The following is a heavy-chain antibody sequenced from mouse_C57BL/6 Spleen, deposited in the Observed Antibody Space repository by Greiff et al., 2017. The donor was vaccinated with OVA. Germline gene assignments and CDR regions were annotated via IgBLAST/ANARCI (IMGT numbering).Heavy chain of an antibody. D-gene: IGHD1-1*01. J-gene: IGHJ2*01. V-gene: IGHV1-59*01. CDR1: GYTFTSYW. CDR3: ARSSRFFDY. Sequence: QVQLQQPGAELVRPGTSVTLSCKASGYTFTSYWMHWVQQRPGQGLEWIGVIDPSDSYTNYNQKFKGKATLTVDTSSSTAYMQLSSLTSEDSAVYYCARSSRFFDYWGQGTTLTVSS. CDR2: IDPSDSYT.